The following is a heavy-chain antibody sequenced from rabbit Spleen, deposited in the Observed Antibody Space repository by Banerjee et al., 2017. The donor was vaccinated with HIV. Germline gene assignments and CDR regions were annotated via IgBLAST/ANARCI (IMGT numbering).Heavy chain of an antibody. V-gene: IGHV1S45*01. D-gene: IGHD8-1*01. CDR1: GFSFSSNW. CDR3: ARDAGTSFSTYGMDL. CDR2: IDTNDGDT. J-gene: IGHJ6*01. Sequence: QQQLEESGGGLVKPGGTLTLTCTVSGFSFSSNWICWVRQAPGKGLEWIACIDTNDGDTDYANWPKGRFTISKTSSTTVTLQMTSLTVADTATYFCARDAGTSFSTYGMDLWGQGTLVT.